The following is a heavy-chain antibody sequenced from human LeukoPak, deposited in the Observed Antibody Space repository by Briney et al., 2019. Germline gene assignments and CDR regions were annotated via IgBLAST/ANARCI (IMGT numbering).Heavy chain of an antibody. CDR2: IYYSGST. V-gene: IGHV4-59*08. D-gene: IGHD1-26*01. CDR1: GGSISSYY. Sequence: PSETLSLTCTVSGGSISSYYWSWIRQPPGKGLEWIGYIYYSGSTNYNPSLKSRVTISVDTSKNQFSLKLSSVTAADTAVYYCARSVGATYAFDIWGQGTMVTVSS. J-gene: IGHJ3*02. CDR3: ARSVGATYAFDI.